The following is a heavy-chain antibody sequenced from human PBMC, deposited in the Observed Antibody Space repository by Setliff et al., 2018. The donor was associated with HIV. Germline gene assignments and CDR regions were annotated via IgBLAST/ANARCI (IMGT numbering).Heavy chain of an antibody. D-gene: IGHD1-26*01. J-gene: IGHJ5*02. CDR3: ANLWEMGA. Sequence: PGGSLRLSCAASGFTVSSTYMSWVRQSPVRGLEWVSAISGSGGSTYYADSVKGRFTISRDNARTSVYLEMRSLRVEDTAVYLCANLWEMGAWGQGTLVTVSS. V-gene: IGHV3-23*01. CDR2: ISGSGGST. CDR1: GFTVSSTY.